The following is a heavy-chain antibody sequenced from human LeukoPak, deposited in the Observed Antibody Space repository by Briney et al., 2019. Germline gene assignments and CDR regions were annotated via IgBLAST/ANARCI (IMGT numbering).Heavy chain of an antibody. CDR2: ISDTGRRT. CDR3: ARHDSFIPY. V-gene: IGHV3-23*01. Sequence: PGGSLRLSCAASGFTFNDYAMSWVRQAAGKGLEWVLGISDTGRRTFYADSVKGRFTISRDDSKKTVYLQMNTLRAEDTAIYFCARHDSFIPYWGQGTLVTVSS. D-gene: IGHD3-16*02. CDR1: GFTFNDYA. J-gene: IGHJ4*02.